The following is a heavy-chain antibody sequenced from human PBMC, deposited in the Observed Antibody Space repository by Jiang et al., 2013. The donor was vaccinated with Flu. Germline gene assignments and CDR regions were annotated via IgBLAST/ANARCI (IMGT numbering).Heavy chain of an antibody. Sequence: GPGLVKSSETLSLTCSVSGGSISSSSYYWGWIRRPPGKGLEWIGSVYYTGITHYNSSLKSRVTLSVDTSKNQFSLRLTSVSAADTAVYYCARQILYAPRGEDYFDYWGQGTLVTVSS. CDR3: ARQILYAPRGEDYFDY. D-gene: IGHD3-10*01. V-gene: IGHV4-39*01. J-gene: IGHJ4*02. CDR1: GGSISSSSYY. CDR2: VYYTGIT.